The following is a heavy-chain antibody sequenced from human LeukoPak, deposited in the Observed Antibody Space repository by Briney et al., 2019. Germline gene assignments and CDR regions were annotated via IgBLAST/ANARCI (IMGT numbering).Heavy chain of an antibody. Sequence: SETLSLTCAVYGESFSGYYWSWIRQPPGKGLEWIGEINHSGSTNYNPSLKSRVTISVDTSKNQFSLKLSSVTAADTAVYYCAREVVATILRWGTFDYWGQGTLVTVSS. CDR1: GESFSGYY. CDR3: AREVVATILRWGTFDY. D-gene: IGHD5-12*01. J-gene: IGHJ4*02. CDR2: INHSGST. V-gene: IGHV4-34*01.